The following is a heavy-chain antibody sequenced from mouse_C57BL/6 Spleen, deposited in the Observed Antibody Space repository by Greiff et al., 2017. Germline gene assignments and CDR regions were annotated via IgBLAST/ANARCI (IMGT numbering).Heavy chain of an antibody. CDR1: GYTFTDYN. J-gene: IGHJ4*01. Sequence: EVMLVESGPELVKPGASVKMSCKASGYTFTDYNMHWVKQSHGKSLEWIGYINPNNGGTSYNQKFKGKATLTVNKSSSTAYMELRSLTSEDSAVYYCDSSGPAMDYWGQGTSVTVSS. D-gene: IGHD3-2*02. CDR3: DSSGPAMDY. V-gene: IGHV1-22*01. CDR2: INPNNGGT.